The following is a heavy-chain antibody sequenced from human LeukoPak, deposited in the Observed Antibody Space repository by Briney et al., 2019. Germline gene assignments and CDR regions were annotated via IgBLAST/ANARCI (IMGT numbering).Heavy chain of an antibody. D-gene: IGHD3-10*01. Sequence: PSETLSLTCTVSGGSISSYYWSWIRQPPRKGLEWIGYIYYSGSTNYNPSLKSRVTISVDTSKNQFSLKLSSVTAADTAVYYCARDRSYAFDIWGQGTMVTVSS. CDR3: ARDRSYAFDI. J-gene: IGHJ3*02. CDR1: GGSISSYY. V-gene: IGHV4-59*01. CDR2: IYYSGST.